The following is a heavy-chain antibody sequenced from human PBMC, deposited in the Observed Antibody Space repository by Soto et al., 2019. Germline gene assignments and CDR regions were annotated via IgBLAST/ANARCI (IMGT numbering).Heavy chain of an antibody. CDR3: AKDLRLLWFGELYDNYYMDV. CDR1: GFTFSSYA. Sequence: GGSLRLSCAASGFTFSSYAMSWVRQAPGKGLEWVSAISGSGGSTYYADSVKGRFTISRDNSKNTLYLQMNSLRAEDTAVYYCAKDLRLLWFGELYDNYYMDVWGKGTTVTVSS. V-gene: IGHV3-23*01. CDR2: ISGSGGST. J-gene: IGHJ6*03. D-gene: IGHD3-10*01.